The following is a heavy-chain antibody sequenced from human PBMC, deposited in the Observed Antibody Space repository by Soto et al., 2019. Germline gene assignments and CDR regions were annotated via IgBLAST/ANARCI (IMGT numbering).Heavy chain of an antibody. CDR2: IYSGGST. CDR3: AGQLENDAFDI. CDR1: GFTVSSNY. V-gene: IGHV3-66*02. D-gene: IGHD1-1*01. J-gene: IGHJ3*02. Sequence: GGSLRLSCAASGFTVSSNYMSWVRQAPGKGLEWVSGIYSGGSTYYADSVKGRFTISRDNSKNTLYLQMNSLRAEDTAGYYCAGQLENDAFDIWGQGTMVTVSS.